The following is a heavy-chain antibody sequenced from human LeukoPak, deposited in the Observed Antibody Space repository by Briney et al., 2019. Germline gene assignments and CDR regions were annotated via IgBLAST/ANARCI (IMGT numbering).Heavy chain of an antibody. CDR3: AKPKLGTLGSNWFDP. D-gene: IGHD7-27*01. Sequence: GGSLRLSCAASGFTFSSYAMSWVRQAPGKGLEWVSAISGSGGSTYYADSVKGRFTISRDNSKNTLYLQMNSLRAEDTAVYYCAKPKLGTLGSNWFDPWGQGTLVTVSS. CDR2: ISGSGGST. CDR1: GFTFSSYA. J-gene: IGHJ5*02. V-gene: IGHV3-23*01.